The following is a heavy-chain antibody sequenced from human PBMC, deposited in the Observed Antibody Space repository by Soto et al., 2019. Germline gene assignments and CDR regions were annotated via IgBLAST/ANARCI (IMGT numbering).Heavy chain of an antibody. J-gene: IGHJ5*02. CDR3: AISSGYADWFDP. V-gene: IGHV4-31*03. Sequence: QVQLQESGPGLVKPSQTLSLTCTVSGGSISSGGYYWSWIRQHPGKGLEWIGYIYYSGSTYYNPSLKSRVTISADTSKTQFSVQLRSVTAADTAVYYWAISSGYADWFDPWGKGSLVTVSS. CDR1: GGSISSGGYY. D-gene: IGHD3-22*01. CDR2: IYYSGST.